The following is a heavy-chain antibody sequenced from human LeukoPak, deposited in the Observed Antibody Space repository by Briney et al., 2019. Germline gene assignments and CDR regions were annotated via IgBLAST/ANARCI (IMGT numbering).Heavy chain of an antibody. CDR3: AKDDSGSGSYWDTLDY. Sequence: GGSLRLSCAASGFTFNNYAMSWVRQGPGEGLEWVSTISGSGGSSYYADSVKGRFTISRDNSETTLYLQVNSLRAEDTAVYYCAKDDSGSGSYWDTLDYWGQGTLVTVSS. CDR2: ISGSGGSS. CDR1: GFTFNNYA. V-gene: IGHV3-23*01. D-gene: IGHD1-26*01. J-gene: IGHJ4*02.